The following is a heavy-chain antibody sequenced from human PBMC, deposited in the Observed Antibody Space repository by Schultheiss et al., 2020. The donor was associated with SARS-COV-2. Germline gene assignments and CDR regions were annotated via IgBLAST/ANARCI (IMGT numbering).Heavy chain of an antibody. Sequence: SETLSLTCAAYGGSFSGYYWSWIRQPPGKGLEWIGEINHSGSTNYNPSLKSRVTISVDTSKNQFSLKLSSVTAADTAVYYCARARSSWYDYWGQGTLVTVSS. CDR2: INHSGST. J-gene: IGHJ4*02. V-gene: IGHV4-34*01. CDR3: ARARSSWYDY. D-gene: IGHD6-13*01. CDR1: GGSFSGYY.